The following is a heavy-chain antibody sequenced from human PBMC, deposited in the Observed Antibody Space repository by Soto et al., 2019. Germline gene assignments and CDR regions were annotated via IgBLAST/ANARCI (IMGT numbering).Heavy chain of an antibody. J-gene: IGHJ6*03. CDR2: IWYDGSNK. V-gene: IGHV3-33*08. Sequence: PGGSVRLSCAASGCTFSSYGMHWVRQAPGKGLEWVAVIWYDGSNKYYADSVKGRFTISRDNSKNTLYLQMNSLRAEDTAVYYCARDRGYSSSWKPLNYYYMDVWGKGTTVTLSS. CDR1: GCTFSSYG. CDR3: ARDRGYSSSWKPLNYYYMDV. D-gene: IGHD6-13*01.